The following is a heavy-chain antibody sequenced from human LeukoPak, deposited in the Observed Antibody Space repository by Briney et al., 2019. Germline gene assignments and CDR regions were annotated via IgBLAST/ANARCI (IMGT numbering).Heavy chain of an antibody. V-gene: IGHV1-69*04. CDR2: IIPILGIA. J-gene: IGHJ4*02. CDR1: GGTFSSYA. D-gene: IGHD1-26*01. CDR3: AREGSGSYYGDY. Sequence: SVKVSCKASGGTFSSYAISWVRQAPGQGLEWMGRIIPILGIANYAQKFQGRVTITADKSTSTAYMELSSLRSEDTAVYYCAREGSGSYYGDYWGQGTLVTVSS.